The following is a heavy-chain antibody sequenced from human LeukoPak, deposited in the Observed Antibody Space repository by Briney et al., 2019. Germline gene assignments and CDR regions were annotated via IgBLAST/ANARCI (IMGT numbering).Heavy chain of an antibody. V-gene: IGHV3-23*01. Sequence: GGSLRLSCAASGFTFSGFAMSWVRRTPGKGLEWVSGISGSGDNTLYADSVKGRFTISRDNAKNSLYLQMNSLRAEDTAVYYCARDLRDSAYYYYYMDVWGKGTTVTVSS. J-gene: IGHJ6*03. CDR3: ARDLRDSAYYYYYMDV. CDR2: ISGSGDNT. CDR1: GFTFSGFA.